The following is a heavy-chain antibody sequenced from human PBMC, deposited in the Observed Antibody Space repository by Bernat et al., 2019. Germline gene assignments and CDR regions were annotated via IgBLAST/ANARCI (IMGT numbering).Heavy chain of an antibody. CDR1: GFTFSSYA. V-gene: IGHV3-30*01. D-gene: IGHD1-26*01. CDR2: ISYDGSNK. CDR3: ARDWSPLLSLGAFDI. J-gene: IGHJ3*02. Sequence: QVQLVESGGGVVQPGRSLRLSCAASGFTFSSYAMHWVRQASGKGLEWVAVISYDGSNKYYADSVKGRFTISRDNSKNTLYLQMNSLRAEDTAVYYCARDWSPLLSLGAFDIWGQGTMVTVSS.